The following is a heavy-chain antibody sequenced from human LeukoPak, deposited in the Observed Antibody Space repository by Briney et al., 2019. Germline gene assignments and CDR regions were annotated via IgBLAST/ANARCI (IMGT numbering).Heavy chain of an antibody. CDR3: AREHTYSSSWWLWFDP. CDR2: INTDGTST. J-gene: IGHJ5*02. Sequence: PGGSLRLSCAASGFIFSSYWMHWVRQAPGRGLVRVSRINTDGTSTSYADSVKGRFTISRDNAKNTLSLQMNSLRAEDTAVYYCAREHTYSSSWWLWFDPWGQGTLVTVSS. CDR1: GFIFSSYW. V-gene: IGHV3-74*01. D-gene: IGHD6-13*01.